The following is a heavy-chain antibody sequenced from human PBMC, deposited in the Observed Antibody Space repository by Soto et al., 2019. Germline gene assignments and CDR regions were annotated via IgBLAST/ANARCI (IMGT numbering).Heavy chain of an antibody. D-gene: IGHD2-8*01. J-gene: IGHJ6*02. CDR3: ATMGHCSNGVCSYYYYGMDV. CDR2: IKSKIDGGTS. Sequence: EVQLVESGGGLVKPGGSLRLSCGASGFTFSHAWMNWVRQAPGKGLEWVGRIKSKIDGGTSDYAAPVKGRFSISRDDSKDTLFLQMNSLKTEDTAVDFCATMGHCSNGVCSYYYYGMDVWGLGTTVTVSS. CDR1: GFTFSHAW. V-gene: IGHV3-15*07.